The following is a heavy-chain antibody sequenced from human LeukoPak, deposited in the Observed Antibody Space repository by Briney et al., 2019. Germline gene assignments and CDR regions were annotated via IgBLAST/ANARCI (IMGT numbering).Heavy chain of an antibody. CDR2: INHSGSN. V-gene: IGHV4-38-2*01. J-gene: IGHJ6*03. CDR3: ARGRYESLEDYYYYMDV. CDR1: GYSISSDYD. Sequence: SETLSLTCAVAGYSISSDYDWGWIRQPPGKGLEWIGEINHSGSNNYNPSLKSRVTISVDTSKNQFSLKLSSVTAADTAVYYCARGRYESLEDYYYYMDVWGKGTTVTVSS. D-gene: IGHD6-19*01.